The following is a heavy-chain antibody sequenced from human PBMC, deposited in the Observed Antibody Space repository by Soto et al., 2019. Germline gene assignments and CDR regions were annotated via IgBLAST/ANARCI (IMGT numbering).Heavy chain of an antibody. D-gene: IGHD3-10*01. CDR1: GYTFTSCG. J-gene: IGHJ3*02. Sequence: ASVKVSCKASGYTFTSCGMSWVRQAPGQGLEWMGWISAYNGNTNYAQKLQGRVTMTTDTSTSTAYMELRSLRSDDTAVYYCARSNYGSGSYYNANAFDIWGQGTMVTVSS. CDR3: ARSNYGSGSYYNANAFDI. CDR2: ISAYNGNT. V-gene: IGHV1-18*01.